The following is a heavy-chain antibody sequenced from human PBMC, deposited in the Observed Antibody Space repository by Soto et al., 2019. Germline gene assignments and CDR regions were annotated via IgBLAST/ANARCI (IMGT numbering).Heavy chain of an antibody. CDR1: GFTFNIYA. V-gene: IGHV3-23*01. D-gene: IGHD4-17*01. J-gene: IGHJ3*01. CDR3: AHPRGYGVYDAYDF. CDR2: LSASGDNT. Sequence: EVQLLESGGGLVQPGGSLRLSCVASGFTFNIYAMSWVRQAPGKGLEWVSALSASGDNTYYADSVKGRFTISRDNSMNALYLQMNSLSIADTSVYYCAHPRGYGVYDAYDFWGQGTMVTVSS.